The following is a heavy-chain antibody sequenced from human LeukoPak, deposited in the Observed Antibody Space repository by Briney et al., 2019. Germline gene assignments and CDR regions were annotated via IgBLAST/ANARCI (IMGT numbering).Heavy chain of an antibody. CDR2: IYYSGST. Sequence: SSETLSLTCTVSDGSISSYYWSWIRQPPGKGLEWIGYIYYSGSTNYNPSLKSRVTISVDTSKNQFSLKLSSVTAADTAVYYCARGSSSGYSYGNWFDPWGQGTLVTVSS. J-gene: IGHJ5*02. V-gene: IGHV4-59*01. CDR1: DGSISSYY. D-gene: IGHD3-22*01. CDR3: ARGSSSGYSYGNWFDP.